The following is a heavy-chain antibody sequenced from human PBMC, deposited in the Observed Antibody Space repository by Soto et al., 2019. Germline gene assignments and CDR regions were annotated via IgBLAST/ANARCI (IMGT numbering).Heavy chain of an antibody. CDR3: ARDLVDYGSGTYHY. CDR2: IYSGGST. Sequence: EVQLVESGGGLIQPGGSLRLSCAASGFTVSSNYMSWVRQAPGKGLEWGSVIYSGGSTYYADPVKGRFTISRDNSKNTLYLQMNSLRAEATAVYYCARDLVDYGSGTYHYWGQGPLVTVSS. D-gene: IGHD3-10*01. CDR1: GFTVSSNY. J-gene: IGHJ4*02. V-gene: IGHV3-53*01.